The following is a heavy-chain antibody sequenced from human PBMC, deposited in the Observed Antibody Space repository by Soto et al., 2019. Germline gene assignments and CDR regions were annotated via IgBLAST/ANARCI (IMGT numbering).Heavy chain of an antibody. CDR3: ARGLGWQLLVPDY. V-gene: IGHV3-48*02. D-gene: IGHD1-26*01. CDR1: GFTFSSYS. J-gene: IGHJ4*02. Sequence: EVQLVESGGGLVQPGGSLRLSCAASGFTFSSYSMNWVRQAPGKGLEWVSYISSSSSTIYYADSVKGRFTISRDNAKNSLYPQMNSLRDGDPAVYYCARGLGWQLLVPDYWGQGTLVTVSS. CDR2: ISSSSSTI.